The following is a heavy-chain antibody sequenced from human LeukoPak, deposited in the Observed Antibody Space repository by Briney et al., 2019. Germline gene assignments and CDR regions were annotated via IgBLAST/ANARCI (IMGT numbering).Heavy chain of an antibody. J-gene: IGHJ6*02. V-gene: IGHV1-18*01. CDR2: ISAYNGNT. CDR3: ARDAMVRGALYYYYGMGV. CDR1: GYTFTSYG. Sequence: GASVKVSCKASGYTFTSYGISWVRQAPGQGLEWMGWISAYNGNTNYAQKLQGRVTMTTDTSTSTAYMELRSLRSDDTAVYYCARDAMVRGALYYYYGMGVWGQGTTVTVSS. D-gene: IGHD3-10*01.